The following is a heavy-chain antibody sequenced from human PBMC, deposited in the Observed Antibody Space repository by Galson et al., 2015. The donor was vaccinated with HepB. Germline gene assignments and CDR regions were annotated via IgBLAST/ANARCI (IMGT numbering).Heavy chain of an antibody. CDR1: GLTVSTNY. V-gene: IGHV3-53*04. J-gene: IGHJ3*02. CDR2: IYTGGDT. CDR3: AKVATTPVWAFDI. D-gene: IGHD5-12*01. Sequence: SLRLSCAASGLTVSTNYMTWVRQAPGKGLEWVSVIYTGGDTYYADSVKGRFTISRHNSKNTLYLQMNSLRAEDTAVYYCAKVATTPVWAFDIWGQGTMVTVSS.